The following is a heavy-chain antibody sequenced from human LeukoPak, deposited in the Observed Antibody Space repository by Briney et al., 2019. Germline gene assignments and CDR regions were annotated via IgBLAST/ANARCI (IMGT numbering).Heavy chain of an antibody. Sequence: GGSLRLSCTASGFTVSSVYMSWVGQAPGKGLGGVSVIYSGGSTYYADSVKGRFTISRDNPKNTLCLQMNSLRDEDTAVYYCARSFGEFGNAFDIWGQGTVVTVSS. CDR1: GFTVSSVY. D-gene: IGHD3-10*01. CDR3: ARSFGEFGNAFDI. J-gene: IGHJ3*02. V-gene: IGHV3-53*01. CDR2: IYSGGST.